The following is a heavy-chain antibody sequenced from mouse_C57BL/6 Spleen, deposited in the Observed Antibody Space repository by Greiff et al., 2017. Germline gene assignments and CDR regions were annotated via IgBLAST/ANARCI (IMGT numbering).Heavy chain of an antibody. J-gene: IGHJ2*01. CDR2: ISDGGSYT. CDR1: GFTFSSYA. D-gene: IGHD1-1*01. Sequence: EVKLVESGGGLVKPGESLKLSCAASGFTFSSYAMSWVRQTPEKRLEWVATISDGGSYTSYTDNVKGRFTISRDNAKNNLYLQMSHLKSEDTAMYYCARDCDYYGSSYDWGQGTTLTVSS. CDR3: ARDCDYYGSSYD. V-gene: IGHV5-4*01.